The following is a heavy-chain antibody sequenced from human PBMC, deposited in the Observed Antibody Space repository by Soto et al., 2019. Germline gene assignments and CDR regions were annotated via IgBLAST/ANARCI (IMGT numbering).Heavy chain of an antibody. CDR2: IKSKTDGGTT. Sequence: PGGSLRLSCAASGFTFSNAWMSWVRQAPGKGLEWVGLIKSKTDGGTTDYAAPVKGRFTISRDDSKNTLYLQMNSLKTEDTAVYYCTTGPQYCSGGSCYWGGSYFQHWGQGTQVTVS. CDR1: GFTFSNAW. J-gene: IGHJ1*01. CDR3: TTGPQYCSGGSCYWGGSYFQH. D-gene: IGHD2-15*01. V-gene: IGHV3-15*01.